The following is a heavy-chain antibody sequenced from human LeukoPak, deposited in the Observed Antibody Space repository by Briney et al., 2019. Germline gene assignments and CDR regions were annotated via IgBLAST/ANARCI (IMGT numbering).Heavy chain of an antibody. J-gene: IGHJ4*02. Sequence: SETLSLTCTVSGGSISSSSYYWGWIRQPPVKGLEWIGSIYYSGSTSYTPSLKSRVTISVDTSKNQFSLKLSSVTAADTAVYYCARLGITMVRGVIPRSKYCFDYWGQGTLVTVSS. V-gene: IGHV4-39*01. D-gene: IGHD3-10*01. CDR2: IYYSGST. CDR3: ARLGITMVRGVIPRSKYCFDY. CDR1: GGSISSSSYY.